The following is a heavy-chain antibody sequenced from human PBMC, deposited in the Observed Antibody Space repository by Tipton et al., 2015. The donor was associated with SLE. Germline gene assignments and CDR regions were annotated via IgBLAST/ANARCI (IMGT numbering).Heavy chain of an antibody. CDR3: AREARVTSKSYYYYMDV. J-gene: IGHJ6*03. CDR1: GFSFSRYG. V-gene: IGHV3-33*01. D-gene: IGHD4-17*01. Sequence: SLRLSCAASGFSFSRYGMHWVRRAPGKGLEWVAVIWFDASNKFYEDSVKGRFTISRDNSKNTLYLQMNSLRVEDTAVYFCAREARVTSKSYYYYMDVWGKGTTVTVSS. CDR2: IWFDASNK.